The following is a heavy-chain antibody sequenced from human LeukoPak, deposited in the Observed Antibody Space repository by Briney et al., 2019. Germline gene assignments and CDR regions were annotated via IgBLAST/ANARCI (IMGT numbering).Heavy chain of an antibody. CDR2: IKTDGSRT. V-gene: IGHV3-74*01. Sequence: GGSLRLSCAASGFTFSNYWMHWVRQAPGKGLVWVSRIKTDGSRTNYADSVKGRFTISRDNAKNTVYLEMNSLRSEDTAVYYCARAIGSSWGKVDYWGQGTLVTVSS. CDR3: ARAIGSSWGKVDY. J-gene: IGHJ4*02. D-gene: IGHD6-13*01. CDR1: GFTFSNYW.